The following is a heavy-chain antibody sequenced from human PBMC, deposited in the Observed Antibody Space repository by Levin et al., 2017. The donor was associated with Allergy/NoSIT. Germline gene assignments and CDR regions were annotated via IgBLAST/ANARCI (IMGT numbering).Heavy chain of an antibody. CDR2: IRSQANNYAT. V-gene: IGHV3-73*01. CDR1: GFIFSGPA. CDR3: IRQPDHVRGAMGYYYGMEV. D-gene: IGHD1-26*01. J-gene: IGHJ6*02. Sequence: GESLKISCAASGFIFSGPAMHWVRQASGKGLEWIGRIRSQANNYATGYGATVKGRFTISRDDSMNKAYLQMNSLKSDDTAVYYCIRQPDHVRGAMGYYYGMEVWGQGTTVTVSS.